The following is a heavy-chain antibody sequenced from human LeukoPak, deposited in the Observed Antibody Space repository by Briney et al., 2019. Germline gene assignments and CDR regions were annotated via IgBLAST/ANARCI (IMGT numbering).Heavy chain of an antibody. CDR3: ARRGVYYGRAFDI. J-gene: IGHJ3*02. V-gene: IGHV5-51*01. CDR1: GYSFPSYW. D-gene: IGHD4-17*01. CDR2: ISPGDSDT. Sequence: GESLKISCKGSGYSFPSYWIGWVRQVPGKGLEWMGIISPGDSDTRYSPSFQGQVTISADKSITTAYLQWSSLKASDTAMYYCARRGVYYGRAFDIWGQGTMVTVSS.